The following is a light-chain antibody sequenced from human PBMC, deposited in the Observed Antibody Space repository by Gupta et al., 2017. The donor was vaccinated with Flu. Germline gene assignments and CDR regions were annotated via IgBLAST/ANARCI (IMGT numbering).Light chain of an antibody. CDR1: SSDVGGYNY. J-gene: IGLJ1*01. CDR3: SSYTSSSTLA. V-gene: IGLV2-14*01. CDR2: EVS. Sequence: QSALTQPASVSGSPGQSITISCTGTSSDVGGYNYVSWYQQHPGKAPKLMIYEVSNRPSGVSNRFSGSKSGNTASLTISGLQAEDEAYYYCSSYTSSSTLAFGTGTKVNVL.